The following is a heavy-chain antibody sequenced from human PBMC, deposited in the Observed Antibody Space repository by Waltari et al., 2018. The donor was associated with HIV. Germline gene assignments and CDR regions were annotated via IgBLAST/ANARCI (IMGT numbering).Heavy chain of an antibody. J-gene: IGHJ5*02. CDR1: GGSITNYH. Sequence: QVQLQESGPGLLKPSETLSLTCTVSGGSITNYHLNWIRQPPGKGLEWIAYIHYSGRPNYTPSFKSRYNPSLKSRVTMSLDTSKNQFSLKLGSVTAADTAVYYCVTFSTGYSSDWFSGRYNWFDPWGQGTRVTVSS. CDR2: IHYSGRP. V-gene: IGHV4-59*08. D-gene: IGHD5-12*01. CDR3: VTFSTGYSSDWFSGRYNWFDP.